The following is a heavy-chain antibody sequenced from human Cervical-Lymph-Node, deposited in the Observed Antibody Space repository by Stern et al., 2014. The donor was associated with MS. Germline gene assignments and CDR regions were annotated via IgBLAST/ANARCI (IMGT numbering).Heavy chain of an antibody. D-gene: IGHD2-15*01. J-gene: IGHJ5*02. CDR2: IGGSGGST. CDR3: ASCSGGSCYSWFDP. CDR1: GFTFSTYA. Sequence: EVQLVESGGGLEQPGGSLRLSCAASGFTFSTYAMSWVRQAPGKGLDWVSVIGGSGGSTYYADSGKGRVTISRDNSKNTLDLQMNSLRAEDTAVYYCASCSGGSCYSWFDPWGQGTLVTVSS. V-gene: IGHV3-23*04.